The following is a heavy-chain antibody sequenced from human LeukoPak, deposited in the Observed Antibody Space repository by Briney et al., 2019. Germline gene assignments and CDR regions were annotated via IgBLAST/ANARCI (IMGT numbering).Heavy chain of an antibody. CDR2: INHSGST. Sequence: PSETLSLTCAVYGGSFSGYYWSWIRQPPGKGLEWVGEINHSGSTNYNPSLKSRVTISVDTSKNQFSLKLSSVTAADTAVYYCASSRWGNYYGSGSYPPDYWGQGTLVTVSS. CDR1: GGSFSGYY. J-gene: IGHJ4*02. V-gene: IGHV4-34*01. CDR3: ASSRWGNYYGSGSYPPDY. D-gene: IGHD3-10*01.